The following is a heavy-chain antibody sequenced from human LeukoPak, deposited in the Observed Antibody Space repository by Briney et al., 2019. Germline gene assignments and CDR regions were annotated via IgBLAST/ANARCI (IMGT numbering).Heavy chain of an antibody. CDR1: GFTFSDYT. CDR2: ISNTGSTI. D-gene: IGHD1-7*01. J-gene: IGHJ4*02. CDR3: ANAVARTGTTTPFDY. V-gene: IGHV3-48*04. Sequence: GGSLRLSCAVSGFTFSDYTMDWVRQAPGKGLEWISYISNTGSTIYYADSVKGRFTISRDNAKNSLFLQMNSLRAEDTAVYYCANAVARTGTTTPFDYWGEGTLVTVSS.